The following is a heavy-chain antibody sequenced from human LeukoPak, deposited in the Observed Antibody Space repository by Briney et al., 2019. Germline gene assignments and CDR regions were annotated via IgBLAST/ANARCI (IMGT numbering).Heavy chain of an antibody. CDR3: AKDGASRPDAFDI. D-gene: IGHD6-6*01. Sequence: TGGSLRLSCAASGFTFSSYAMSWVRQAPGKGLEWVSAISGSGGSTFYADSVKGRFTISRDNSKNTLYLQMNSLRAEDTAVYYCAKDGASRPDAFDIWGQGTMVTVSS. V-gene: IGHV3-23*01. CDR2: ISGSGGST. CDR1: GFTFSSYA. J-gene: IGHJ3*02.